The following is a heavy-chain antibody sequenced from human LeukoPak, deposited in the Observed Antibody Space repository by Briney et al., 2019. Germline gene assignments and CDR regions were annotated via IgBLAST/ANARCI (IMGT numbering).Heavy chain of an antibody. CDR2: INLNSGGT. V-gene: IGHV1-2*02. D-gene: IGHD3-16*01. Sequence: SVKVSCKTSGYSFTDYYMHWVRQAPVQGNEWVGCINLNSGGTSSAQKFQGRVTMTRDTSITAVCMEVNWLTSDGTAMYYCARADRLHGGPYLIGPWGQGTLVTVSS. CDR1: GYSFTDYY. J-gene: IGHJ5*02. CDR3: ARADRLHGGPYLIGP.